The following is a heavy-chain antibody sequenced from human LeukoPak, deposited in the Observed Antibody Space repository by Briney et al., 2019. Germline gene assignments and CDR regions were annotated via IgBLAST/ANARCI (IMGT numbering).Heavy chain of an antibody. J-gene: IGHJ4*02. CDR3: ARESWATDY. CDR2: ISSSGSTI. D-gene: IGHD3-10*01. CDR1: GFTFSSYE. V-gene: IGHV3-48*03. Sequence: GGSLRLSCAASGFTFSSYEMNWVRQAPGKGLEWVSYISSSGSTIYYAESVKGRFTISRDNAENSLYLQMSSLRAEDTAVYYCARESWATDYWGQGTLVTVSS.